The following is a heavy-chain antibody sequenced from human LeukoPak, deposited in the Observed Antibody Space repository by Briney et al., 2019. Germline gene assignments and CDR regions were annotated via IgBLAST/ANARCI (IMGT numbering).Heavy chain of an antibody. Sequence: PSETLSLTCAVYGGPFSGYYWSWIRQPPGKGLEWFGEINHSGSTNYNPSLESRVTQSVDTSKTQSSLKLSSVSAADTAVYYCARVEMATMDYWGQGTLVTVSS. V-gene: IGHV4-34*01. CDR1: GGPFSGYY. CDR2: INHSGST. D-gene: IGHD5-24*01. CDR3: ARVEMATMDY. J-gene: IGHJ4*02.